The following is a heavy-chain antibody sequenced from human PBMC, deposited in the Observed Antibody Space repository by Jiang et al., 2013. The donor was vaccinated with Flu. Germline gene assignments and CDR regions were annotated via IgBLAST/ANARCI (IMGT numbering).Heavy chain of an antibody. Sequence: SVKVSCKTSGYTFSNYHINWVRQATGQGLEWMGWMYPNSGTTGYAPKFQGRVTMTRDTATSTAYMELTSLRNEDTAVYYCARRGYSSSSRGFYFYYAMDVWGQGTTVTVSS. V-gene: IGHV1-8*01. D-gene: IGHD6-6*01. CDR1: GYTFSNYH. J-gene: IGHJ6*02. CDR3: ARRGYSSSSRGFYFYYAMDV. CDR2: MYPNSGTT.